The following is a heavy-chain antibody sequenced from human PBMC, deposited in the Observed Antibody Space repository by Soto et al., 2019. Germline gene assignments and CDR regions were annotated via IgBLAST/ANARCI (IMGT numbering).Heavy chain of an antibody. CDR2: ISGSGGST. J-gene: IGHJ1*01. D-gene: IGHD3-22*01. V-gene: IGHV3-23*01. CDR1: GFTFSSYA. CDR3: AKDGRLGGYYYDSSGYPKYFQH. Sequence: RGSLRLSCAASGFTFSSYAMSWVRQAPGKGLEWVSAISGSGGSTYYADSVKGRFTISRDNSKNTLYLQMNSLRAEDTAVYYCAKDGRLGGYYYDSSGYPKYFQHWGQGTLVTVSS.